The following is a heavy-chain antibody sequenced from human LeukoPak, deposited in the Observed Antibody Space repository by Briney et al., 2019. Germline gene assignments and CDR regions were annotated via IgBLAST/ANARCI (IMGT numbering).Heavy chain of an antibody. CDR3: ARREAVAGGYYYGMDV. CDR1: GYTFTSYG. D-gene: IGHD2-15*01. V-gene: IGHV1-18*01. J-gene: IGHJ6*02. CDR2: ISVYNGNT. Sequence: GASVKVSCKASGYTFTSYGISWVRQAPGQGLEWMGWISVYNGNTNYAQKLQGRVTMTTDRSTRTAYMELRSLRSDDTAVYYCARREAVAGGYYYGMDVWGQGTTVTVSS.